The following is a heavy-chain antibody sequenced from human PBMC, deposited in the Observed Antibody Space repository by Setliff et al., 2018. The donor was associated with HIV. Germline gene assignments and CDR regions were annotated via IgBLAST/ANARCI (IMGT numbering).Heavy chain of an antibody. Sequence: PGGSLRLSCAASGFTLSSYGMHWVRQAPGKGLEWVAVISYDGSNKYYADSVKGRFTISRDNSKNTLYLQMDSLRAEDTAVYYCAKLTRYDSTWYDAEYCQQWGQGTLVTVSS. CDR3: AKLTRYDSTWYDAEYCQQ. V-gene: IGHV3-30*18. CDR2: ISYDGSNK. D-gene: IGHD6-13*01. CDR1: GFTLSSYG. J-gene: IGHJ1*01.